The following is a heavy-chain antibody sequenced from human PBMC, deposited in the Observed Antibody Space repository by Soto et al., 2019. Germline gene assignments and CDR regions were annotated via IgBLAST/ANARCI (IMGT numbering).Heavy chain of an antibody. V-gene: IGHV5-10-1*01. Sequence: GESLKISCKGSGYSFTSYWISWVRQMPGKGLEWMGRIDPSDSYTNYSPSFQGHVTISADKSISTAYLQWSSLKASDTAMYYCATKAMVHDAFDIWGQGTMVTVSS. CDR2: IDPSDSYT. CDR1: GYSFTSYW. CDR3: ATKAMVHDAFDI. D-gene: IGHD1-1*01. J-gene: IGHJ3*02.